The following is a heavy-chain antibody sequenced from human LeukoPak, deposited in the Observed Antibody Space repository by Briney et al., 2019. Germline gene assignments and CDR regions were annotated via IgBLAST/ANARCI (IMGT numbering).Heavy chain of an antibody. V-gene: IGHV3-15*07. Sequence: GGSLRLSCAASGFTFSNAWMNWVRQAPGKGLEWVGRIKSKTDGGTTDYAAPVKGRFTILRDDSKNTLYLQMNSLKTEDAAVYYCTTDSDCSGGSCYSDYYYYGMDVWGQGTTVTVSS. CDR3: TTDSDCSGGSCYSDYYYYGMDV. D-gene: IGHD2-15*01. J-gene: IGHJ6*02. CDR2: IKSKTDGGTT. CDR1: GFTFSNAW.